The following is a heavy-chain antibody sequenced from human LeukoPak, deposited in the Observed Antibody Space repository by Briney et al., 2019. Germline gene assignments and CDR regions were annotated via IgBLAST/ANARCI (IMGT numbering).Heavy chain of an antibody. Sequence: PSETLSLTCTVSGGSISSYYWSWLRQPPGKGLEWLGYIYYTRSTHYTPSLKIRVTISVDTSKNQFSLKLSSVTAAYTAVYYCARDTHSAVWDWGQGTLVTVSS. J-gene: IGHJ4*02. V-gene: IGHV4-59*01. D-gene: IGHD2-15*01. CDR3: ARDTHSAVWD. CDR2: IYYTRST. CDR1: GGSISSYY.